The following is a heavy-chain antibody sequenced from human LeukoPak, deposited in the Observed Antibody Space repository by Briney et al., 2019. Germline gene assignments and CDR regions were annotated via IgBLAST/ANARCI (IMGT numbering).Heavy chain of an antibody. D-gene: IGHD6-13*01. CDR2: IYTTGST. CDR1: VDSISSYY. CDR3: ARGIAAAAKQGGFDF. Sequence: PSETLSLTCSVSVDSISSYYWSWIRQPAGKGLEWIGRIYTTGSTNYNPSLKSRVTMSVDTSKNQFSLKLSSVTAADTAVYYCARGIAAAAKQGGFDFWGQGTLITVSS. V-gene: IGHV4-4*07. J-gene: IGHJ4*02.